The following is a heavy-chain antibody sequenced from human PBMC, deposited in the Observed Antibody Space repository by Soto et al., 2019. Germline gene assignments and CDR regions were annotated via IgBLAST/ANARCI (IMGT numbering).Heavy chain of an antibody. D-gene: IGHD2-21*02. J-gene: IGHJ5*02. CDR3: ARGGEAYCGGDCYSAYNWFDP. V-gene: IGHV4-30-2*01. CDR2: IYHSGST. CDR1: GGSISSGGYS. Sequence: SETLSLTCAVSGGSISSGGYSWSWIRQPPGKGLEWIGYIYHSGSTYYNPSLKSRVTISVDRSKNQFSLKLSSVTAADTAVYYCARGGEAYCGGDCYSAYNWFDPWGQGTLVTVSS.